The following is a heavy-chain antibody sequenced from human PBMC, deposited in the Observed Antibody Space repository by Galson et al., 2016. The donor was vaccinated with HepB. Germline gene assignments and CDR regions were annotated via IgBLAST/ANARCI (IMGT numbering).Heavy chain of an antibody. D-gene: IGHD2-15*01. V-gene: IGHV3-7*03. Sequence: SLRLSCAASGFTFSTYWMSWVRQAPGKGLEWVANIKKDESVKNYVDSVQGRFTISRDNAKNSLYLQLDSLRAEDTAVYYCVRYRNYGSGSRWYDLYDIWGHGTMVTVSS. CDR2: IKKDESVK. CDR1: GFTFSTYW. CDR3: VRYRNYGSGSRWYDLYDI. J-gene: IGHJ3*02.